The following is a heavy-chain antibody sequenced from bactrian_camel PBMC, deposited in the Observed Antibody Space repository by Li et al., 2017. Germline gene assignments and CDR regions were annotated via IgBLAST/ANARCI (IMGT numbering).Heavy chain of an antibody. V-gene: IGHV3S53*01. J-gene: IGHJ6*01. D-gene: IGHD1*01. CDR3: ASGWGHCDLQADFRA. CDR1: GHTYRRYC. Sequence: QLVESGGGSVQAGGSLRLSCAASGHTYRRYCMGWLRQAPGKEREGVGSIAQDGRTTYADSLEGRFSISKDNAKDTLYLEMRSLKPEDSGVYFCASGWGHCDLQADFRAWGQGTQVTVS. CDR2: IAQDGRT.